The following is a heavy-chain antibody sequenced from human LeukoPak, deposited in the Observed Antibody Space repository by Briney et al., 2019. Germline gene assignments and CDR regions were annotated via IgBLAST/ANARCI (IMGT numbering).Heavy chain of an antibody. V-gene: IGHV3-30-3*01. Sequence: GGSLRLSCAASGFTFSSYAMHWVRQAPGKGLVWVAVISYDGSNKYYADSVKGRFTISRDNSKNTLYLQMNSLRAEDTAVYYCARVFRIAARPAWFDPWGQGTLVTVSS. CDR3: ARVFRIAARPAWFDP. CDR2: ISYDGSNK. CDR1: GFTFSSYA. D-gene: IGHD6-6*01. J-gene: IGHJ5*02.